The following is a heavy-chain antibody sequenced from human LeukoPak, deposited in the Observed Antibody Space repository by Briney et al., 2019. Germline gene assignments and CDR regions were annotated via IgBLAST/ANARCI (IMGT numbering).Heavy chain of an antibody. Sequence: SETLSLTCAVYGGSFSGYYWSWIRQPPGKGLEWIGEINHSGSTNYNPSLKSRVTISVDTSKNQFSLKLSSVTAADTAVYYCARAMTTVTTGLDYWGQGTLVTVSS. V-gene: IGHV4-34*01. CDR1: GGSFSGYY. CDR3: ARAMTTVTTGLDY. CDR2: INHSGST. J-gene: IGHJ4*02. D-gene: IGHD4-17*01.